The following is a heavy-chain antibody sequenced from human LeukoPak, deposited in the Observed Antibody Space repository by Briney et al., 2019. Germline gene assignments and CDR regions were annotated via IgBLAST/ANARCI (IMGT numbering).Heavy chain of an antibody. V-gene: IGHV4-34*01. CDR1: GGSFSGYY. CDR3: ARPRRTDYYYYYMDV. Sequence: SETLSLNCAVYGGSFSGYYWSWIRQPPGKGLEWIGEINHSGSTNYNPSLKSRVTISVDTSKNQFSLKLSSVTAADTAVYYCARPRRTDYYYYYMDVWGKGTTVTVSS. CDR2: INHSGST. J-gene: IGHJ6*03. D-gene: IGHD1-1*01.